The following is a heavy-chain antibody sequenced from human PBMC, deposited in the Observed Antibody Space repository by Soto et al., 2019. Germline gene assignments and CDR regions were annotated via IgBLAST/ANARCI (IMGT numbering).Heavy chain of an antibody. CDR2: IYDSGST. CDR3: ARGYYYDSSGYYYYFDY. V-gene: IGHV4-61*08. Sequence: PSETLSLTCAVSGGSISSGGYSWSWIRQPPGKGLEWIGYIYDSGSTNYNPSLKSRVTISVDTSKNQFSLKLSSVTAADTAVYYCARGYYYDSSGYYYYFDYWGQGTLVTVSS. CDR1: GGSISSGGYS. J-gene: IGHJ4*02. D-gene: IGHD3-22*01.